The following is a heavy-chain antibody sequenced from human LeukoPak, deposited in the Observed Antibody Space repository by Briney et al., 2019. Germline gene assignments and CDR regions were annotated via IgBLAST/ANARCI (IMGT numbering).Heavy chain of an antibody. J-gene: IGHJ4*02. CDR2: ISAYNGNT. CDR1: GYTFTSYG. D-gene: IGHD2-2*01. CDR3: ARSGDIVVVPAAQGYFDY. Sequence: GASVKVSCKASGYTFTSYGISWVRQAPGQGLEWMGWISAYNGNTNYAQKLRGRVTMTTDTSTSTAYMELRSLRSDDTAVYYCARSGDIVVVPAAQGYFDYWGQGTLVTVSS. V-gene: IGHV1-18*04.